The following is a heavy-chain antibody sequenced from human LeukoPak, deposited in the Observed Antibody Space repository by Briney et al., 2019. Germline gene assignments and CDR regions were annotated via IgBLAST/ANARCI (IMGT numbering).Heavy chain of an antibody. J-gene: IGHJ3*01. CDR3: ASAQKSHGFDV. CDR2: IYPGDSDT. V-gene: IGHV5-51*01. Sequence: GASLKISCKGSGYRFTSYWIGWVRPMPGRGLEWMGIIYPGDSDTRYTPSFQGQVTMSVDKSISTAYLQWSSLEASVTAMYYCASAQKSHGFDVWGQGTMVTVSS. CDR1: GYRFTSYW.